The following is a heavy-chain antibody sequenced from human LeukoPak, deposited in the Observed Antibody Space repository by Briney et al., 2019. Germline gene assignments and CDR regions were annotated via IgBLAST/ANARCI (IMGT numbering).Heavy chain of an antibody. Sequence: SQTLSLTCAISGDSVSSNSAAWNWIRQSPSRGLEWLGRTYYRSKWYNDYAVSVKSRITINPDTSKNQFSLQLNSVTPEDTAVYYCARALYCSGGSCPGKKNWFDPWGQGTLVTVSS. CDR2: TYYRSKWYN. J-gene: IGHJ5*02. V-gene: IGHV6-1*01. CDR1: GDSVSSNSAA. D-gene: IGHD2-15*01. CDR3: ARALYCSGGSCPGKKNWFDP.